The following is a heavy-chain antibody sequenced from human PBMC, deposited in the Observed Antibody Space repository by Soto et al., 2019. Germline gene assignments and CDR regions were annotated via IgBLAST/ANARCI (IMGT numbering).Heavy chain of an antibody. CDR1: GFTFSSYA. CDR2: ISGSGGST. Sequence: EVQLLESGGGLVQPGGSLRLSCAASGFTFSSYAMSWVRQAPGKGLEWVSAISGSGGSTYYADSVKGRFTISRDNSKNTLYLQMNSLRAEDTAVYYCAKWGLVLPLEWLLSEIYFDYWGQGTLVTVSS. CDR3: AKWGLVLPLEWLLSEIYFDY. J-gene: IGHJ4*02. V-gene: IGHV3-23*01. D-gene: IGHD3-3*01.